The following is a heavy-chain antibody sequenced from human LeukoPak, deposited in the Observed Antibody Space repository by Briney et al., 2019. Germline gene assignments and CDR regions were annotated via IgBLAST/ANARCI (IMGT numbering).Heavy chain of an antibody. CDR2: IYYSGST. D-gene: IGHD3-22*01. CDR1: GGSISRSSYN. CDR3: AREGSFPYDSSGYRIDP. J-gene: IGHJ5*02. Sequence: PSETLSLTCTVSGGSISRSSYNWGWIRQPPGKGLEWIGSIYYSGSTYYSPSLKSRVTISVDTSKNQFSLKLSSVTAADTAVYYCAREGSFPYDSSGYRIDPWGQGTLVTVSS. V-gene: IGHV4-39*07.